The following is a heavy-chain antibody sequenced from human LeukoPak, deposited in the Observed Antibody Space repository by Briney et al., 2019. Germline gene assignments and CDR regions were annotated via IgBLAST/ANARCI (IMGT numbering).Heavy chain of an antibody. V-gene: IGHV3-21*01. CDR2: ISSSSSYI. D-gene: IGHD4-11*01. CDR3: AREDSNYFYYYYMDV. J-gene: IGHJ6*03. Sequence: GGSLRLSCAASGFTFSSYSMNWVRQAPGKGLEWVSSISSSSSYIYYADSVKGRFTISRDNAKNSLYLQMNSLRAEDTAVYYCAREDSNYFYYYYMDVWGKGTTVTVSS. CDR1: GFTFSSYS.